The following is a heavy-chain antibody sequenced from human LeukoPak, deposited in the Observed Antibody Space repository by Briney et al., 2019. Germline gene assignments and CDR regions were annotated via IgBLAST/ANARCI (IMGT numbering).Heavy chain of an antibody. Sequence: EASLKVSCEASRYTFTTYYMHWVRQAPGHGLMWMGIINPSGGSTSYAQKFQGRVTMTRDVTTSTVYMELRSLRSEDTAVYYCARDFIQDGPYYFDYWGQGTLVTVSS. CDR3: ARDFIQDGPYYFDY. D-gene: IGHD4-17*01. CDR2: INPSGGST. J-gene: IGHJ4*02. V-gene: IGHV1-46*01. CDR1: RYTFTTYY.